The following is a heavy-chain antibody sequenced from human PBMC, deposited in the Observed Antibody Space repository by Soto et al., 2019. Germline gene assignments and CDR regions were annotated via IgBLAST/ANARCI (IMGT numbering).Heavy chain of an antibody. V-gene: IGHV3-30*18. CDR3: AKDAIAVAAFTDSDY. D-gene: IGHD6-19*01. J-gene: IGHJ4*02. CDR1: GLTFSSYG. Sequence: QVQLVESGGGVVQPGRSLRLSCAASGLTFSSYGMHWVRQAPGKGLEWVAVISYDGSNKYYADSVKGRFTISRDNSKNTLYLQMNSLRAEDTAVYYCAKDAIAVAAFTDSDYWGQGTLVTVSS. CDR2: ISYDGSNK.